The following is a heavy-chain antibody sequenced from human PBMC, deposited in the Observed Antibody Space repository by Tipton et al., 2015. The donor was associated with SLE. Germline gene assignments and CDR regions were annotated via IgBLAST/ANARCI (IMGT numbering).Heavy chain of an antibody. J-gene: IGHJ3*01. CDR1: GGSMGTYC. Sequence: TLSLTCTVSGGSMGTYCWSWIRQPPGKGLEWIAFICYNGFTNYNPSLKSRITMSLDTSKSQFSLKLRSVTAADTAVYYCARDGGHYSGWLLLPTTDAFHVWGQGIMVTVSS. CDR3: ARDGGHYSGWLLLPTTDAFHV. V-gene: IGHV4-59*12. D-gene: IGHD3-22*01. CDR2: ICYNGFT.